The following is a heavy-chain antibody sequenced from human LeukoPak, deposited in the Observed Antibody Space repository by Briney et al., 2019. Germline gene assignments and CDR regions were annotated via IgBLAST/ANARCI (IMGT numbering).Heavy chain of an antibody. CDR2: INPNSGGT. CDR3: ASVIAVAGTGFDY. Sequence: RASVTVSCTASGYTFTGYYMHWVRQAPGQGLEWMGWINPNSGGTNYAQKFQGRVTMTRDTSISTAYMELSRLRSDDTAVYYCASVIAVAGTGFDYWGQGTLVTVSS. CDR1: GYTFTGYY. J-gene: IGHJ4*02. D-gene: IGHD6-19*01. V-gene: IGHV1-2*02.